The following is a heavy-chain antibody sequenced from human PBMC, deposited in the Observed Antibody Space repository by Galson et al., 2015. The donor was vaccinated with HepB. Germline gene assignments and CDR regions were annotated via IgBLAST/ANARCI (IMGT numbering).Heavy chain of an antibody. CDR2: ISYDGSNK. D-gene: IGHD2-15*01. Sequence: SLRLSCAASGFTFSSYAMHWVRQAPGKGLEWVAVISYDGSNKYYADSVKGRFTISRDNSKNTLYLQMNSLRAEDTAVYYCARAQDIVVVVAATGAGGWFDPWGQGTLVTVSS. J-gene: IGHJ5*02. V-gene: IGHV3-30-3*01. CDR3: ARAQDIVVVVAATGAGGWFDP. CDR1: GFTFSSYA.